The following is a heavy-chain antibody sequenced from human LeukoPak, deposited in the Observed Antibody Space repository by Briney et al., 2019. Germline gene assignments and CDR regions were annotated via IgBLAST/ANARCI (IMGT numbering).Heavy chain of an antibody. CDR2: IYHTGST. J-gene: IGHJ4*02. D-gene: IGHD3-22*01. CDR3: AGQFDSSGSYFY. CDR1: GSGYSISGGFY. V-gene: IGHV4-38-2*02. Sequence: SETLSLTXTVSGSGYSISGGFYWGWIRQPPGKGLEWIGSIYHTGSTYYNPSLKSRATISVDTSKNQFSLKLKFVTAADTAVYYCAGQFDSSGSYFYWGQGTLVTVSS.